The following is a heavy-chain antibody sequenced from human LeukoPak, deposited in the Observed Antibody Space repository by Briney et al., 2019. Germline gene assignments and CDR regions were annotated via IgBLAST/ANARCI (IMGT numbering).Heavy chain of an antibody. CDR1: GGSFSSYY. CDR2: IYTSGST. D-gene: IGHD6-6*01. Sequence: PSETLSLTCTVSGGSFSSYYWSWLRQPAGKGLEWIGRIYTSGSTNYNPSLTSRVTMSVHTSNNPFSLKLSSVTAADTAVYYCARTGSYSSSSGLRIRAGGYYYMDVWGKGTTVTVSS. CDR3: ARTGSYSSSSGLRIRAGGYYYMDV. J-gene: IGHJ6*03. V-gene: IGHV4-4*07.